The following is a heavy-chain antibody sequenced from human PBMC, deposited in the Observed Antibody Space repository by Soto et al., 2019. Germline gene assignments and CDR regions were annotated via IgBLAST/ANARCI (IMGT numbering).Heavy chain of an antibody. CDR1: GGSISSGDYY. CDR2: IYYIGST. CDR3: ARDPPYYYYGMDV. V-gene: IGHV4-30-4*01. J-gene: IGHJ6*02. Sequence: TSETLSLTCTVCGGSISSGDYYWSWIRQPPGKGLEWIGYIYYIGSTYYNPSLKSRVTISVETSKNQFSLKLSSVTAADTAVYYCARDPPYYYYGMDVSGQGTTLTFSS.